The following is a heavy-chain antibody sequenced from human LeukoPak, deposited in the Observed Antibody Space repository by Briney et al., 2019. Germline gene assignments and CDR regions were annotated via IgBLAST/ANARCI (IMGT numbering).Heavy chain of an antibody. CDR3: ARGLDIVLMVYAPGVWFDP. Sequence: GASVKVSCKASGYTFTTYAMNWMRQAPGQGLEWMGWIDTNTGNPTYAQGFTGRFVFSLDTSVSTAYLQISSLKAEDTAVYYCARGLDIVLMVYAPGVWFDPWGQGTLVTVSS. CDR2: IDTNTGNP. CDR1: GYTFTTYA. J-gene: IGHJ5*02. V-gene: IGHV7-4-1*02. D-gene: IGHD2-8*01.